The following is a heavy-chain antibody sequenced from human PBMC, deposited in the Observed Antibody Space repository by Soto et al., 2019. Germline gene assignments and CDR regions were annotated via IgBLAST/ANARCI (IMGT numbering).Heavy chain of an antibody. D-gene: IGHD6-19*01. Sequence: PGGSLRLSCAASGFTVTNFAMGWVRQAPGKGLQWISGISVSGTTTYYAESVKGRFTISRDNSKNTLYLQMNSLRAEDTAVYYCAKTGTSGWFHFDYWGRGTLVTVSS. CDR1: GFTVTNFA. V-gene: IGHV3-23*01. CDR3: AKTGTSGWFHFDY. CDR2: ISVSGTTT. J-gene: IGHJ4*02.